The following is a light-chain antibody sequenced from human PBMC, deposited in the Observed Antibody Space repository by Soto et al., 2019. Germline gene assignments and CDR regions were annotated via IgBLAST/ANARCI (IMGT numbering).Light chain of an antibody. J-gene: IGLJ2*01. CDR3: QSYDTSLSAVL. V-gene: IGLV1-40*01. CDR1: SSNIGAHYD. Sequence: QSVLTQPPSVSGAPGQRVTISCTGGSSNIGAHYDVHWYKHLPGTAPKLLIYGDSNRPSGVPDRFSGSQSGTSASLAITGLQAEDEAFYYCQSYDTSLSAVLFGGGTKLTVL. CDR2: GDS.